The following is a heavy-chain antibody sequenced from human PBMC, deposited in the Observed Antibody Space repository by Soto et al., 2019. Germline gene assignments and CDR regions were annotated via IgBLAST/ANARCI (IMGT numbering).Heavy chain of an antibody. CDR3: FIQARTSYEFNTSSFHI. CDR1: GGNSRNFC. D-gene: IGHD2-2*01. CDR2: IYYTGSA. J-gene: IGHJ3*02. V-gene: IGHV4-59*08. Sequence: TVSGGNSRNFCWRRISKKTGKGLEWIGYIYYTGSANYNPSLKSRASTSVDMSKNQFPLRLSSVTAADTAVYFFFIQARTSYEFNTSSFHIWCHGTMITVS.